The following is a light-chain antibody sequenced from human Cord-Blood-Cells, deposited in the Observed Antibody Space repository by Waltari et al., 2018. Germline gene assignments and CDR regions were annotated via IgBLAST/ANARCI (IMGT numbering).Light chain of an antibody. J-gene: IGKJ2*01. V-gene: IGKV1-33*01. CDR1: QDISNY. CDR2: DAA. CDR3: QQYDNLPPYT. Sequence: DIQMTQSPSSLSASVGARVTITCQASQDISNYLNWYQQKPGKAPKHLIYDAANLETGVPSRFSGSGSGTDFTFTISSLQPEDIATYYCQQYDNLPPYTFGQGTKLEIK.